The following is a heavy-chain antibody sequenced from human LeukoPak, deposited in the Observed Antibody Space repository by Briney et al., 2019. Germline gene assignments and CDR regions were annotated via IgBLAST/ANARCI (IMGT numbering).Heavy chain of an antibody. CDR1: GFTVSSSY. D-gene: IGHD5-12*01. Sequence: GGSLRLSCAASGFTVSSSYMSWVRQAPGKGLEWVSVIYSGGSTYYADSVKGRFTISRDNSKNTLYLQMNSLRAEDTAVYYCAKGGQWLRFYYFDYWGQGTLVTVSS. J-gene: IGHJ4*02. V-gene: IGHV3-53*01. CDR2: IYSGGST. CDR3: AKGGQWLRFYYFDY.